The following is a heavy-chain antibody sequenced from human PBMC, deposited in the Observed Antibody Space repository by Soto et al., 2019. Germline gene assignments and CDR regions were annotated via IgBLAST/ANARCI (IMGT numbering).Heavy chain of an antibody. CDR3: TTKDYYDSSGYYTFDY. Sequence: GGSLRLSCAASGFTFSNAWMSWVRQAPGKXLEWVGRIKSKTDGGTTDYAAPVKGRFTISRDDSKNTLYLQMNSLKTEDTAVYYCTTKDYYDSSGYYTFDYWGQGTLVTVSS. D-gene: IGHD3-22*01. J-gene: IGHJ4*02. CDR2: IKSKTDGGTT. V-gene: IGHV3-15*01. CDR1: GFTFSNAW.